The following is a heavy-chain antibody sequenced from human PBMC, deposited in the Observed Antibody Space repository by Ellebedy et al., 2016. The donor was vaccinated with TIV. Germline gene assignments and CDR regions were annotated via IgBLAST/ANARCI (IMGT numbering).Heavy chain of an antibody. J-gene: IGHJ4*02. Sequence: SETLSLXXTVSGGSMNSYHWNWIRQPPGKGLEWIGYISYSGSTNYNPSLKSRVTISIDTSKNQFSLKLSSVPAADTAVYYCARAPRNILIGYYYVGFDHWGRGALVTVSS. CDR1: GGSMNSYH. V-gene: IGHV4-59*01. CDR3: ARAPRNILIGYYYVGFDH. CDR2: ISYSGST. D-gene: IGHD3-9*01.